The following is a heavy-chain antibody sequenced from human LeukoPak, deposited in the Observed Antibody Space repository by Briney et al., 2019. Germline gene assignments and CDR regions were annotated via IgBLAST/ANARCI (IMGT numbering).Heavy chain of an antibody. J-gene: IGHJ3*02. Sequence: SETLSLTCTVSGDSISPYYWSWIRQPPGKGLEWIGYIYYSGSTNYNPSLKSRVTISVDTSKNQFSLKLSSVTAADTAVYYCARGYCSSTSCLREAFDIWGQGTMVTVSS. D-gene: IGHD2-2*01. CDR2: IYYSGST. V-gene: IGHV4-59*01. CDR1: GDSISPYY. CDR3: ARGYCSSTSCLREAFDI.